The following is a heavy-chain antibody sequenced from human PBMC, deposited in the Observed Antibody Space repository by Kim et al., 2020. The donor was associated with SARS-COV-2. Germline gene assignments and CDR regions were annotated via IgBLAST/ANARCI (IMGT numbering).Heavy chain of an antibody. CDR2: IYHSGST. Sequence: SETLSLTCAVSGGSISSSNWWSWVRQPPGKGLEWIGEIYHSGSTNYNPSLKSRVTISVDKSKNQFSLKLSSVTAADTAVYYCARKLAAAGPDIDYYYYYGMDVWGQGTTVTVSS. D-gene: IGHD6-13*01. CDR1: GGSISSSNW. V-gene: IGHV4-4*02. CDR3: ARKLAAAGPDIDYYYYYGMDV. J-gene: IGHJ6*02.